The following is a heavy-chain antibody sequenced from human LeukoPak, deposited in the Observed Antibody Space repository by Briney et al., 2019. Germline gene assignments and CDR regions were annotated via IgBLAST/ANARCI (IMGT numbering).Heavy chain of an antibody. J-gene: IGHJ3*02. D-gene: IGHD1-26*01. CDR3: ASIWEPYTQNAFDI. V-gene: IGHV1-2*02. CDR1: GYTFTGYY. Sequence: SVKVSCKASGYTFTGYYMHSVRQAPGQGLEWMGWINPNSGGTNYAQKFQGRVTMTRATSISTANMALNRLTSDDTAVYYCASIWEPYTQNAFDIWGQGTMVTVSS. CDR2: INPNSGGT.